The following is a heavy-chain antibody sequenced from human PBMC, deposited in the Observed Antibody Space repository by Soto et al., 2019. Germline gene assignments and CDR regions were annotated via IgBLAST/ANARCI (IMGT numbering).Heavy chain of an antibody. V-gene: IGHV3-21*01. Sequence: PGGSLRLSCVASGFTFRAYSMSWVRQAPGQGLEWVSSITSSSTYIYYTRSVEGRFIISRDNAQNSLFLQMNTLRPEDTAMYYCARVAYWGPGTQVTVSS. CDR3: ARVAY. CDR2: ITSSSTYI. J-gene: IGHJ4*02. CDR1: GFTFRAYS.